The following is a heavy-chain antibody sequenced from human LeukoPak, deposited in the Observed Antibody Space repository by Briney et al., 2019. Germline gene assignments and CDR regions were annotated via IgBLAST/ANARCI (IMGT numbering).Heavy chain of an antibody. CDR2: IYYSGST. Sequence: SETLSLTCTVSGGSISSYYWSWIRQPPGKGLEWIGYIYYSGSTNYNPSLKSRVTISVDTSKNQFSLKLSSVTAADTAVYYCARDSSSSSWYSTGYYYYMDVWGKGTTVTISS. J-gene: IGHJ6*03. CDR3: ARDSSSSSWYSTGYYYYMDV. D-gene: IGHD6-13*01. CDR1: GGSISSYY. V-gene: IGHV4-59*12.